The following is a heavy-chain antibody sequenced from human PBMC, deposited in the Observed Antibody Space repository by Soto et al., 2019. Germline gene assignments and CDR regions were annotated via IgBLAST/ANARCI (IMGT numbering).Heavy chain of an antibody. Sequence: QVQLVESGGGVVQPGRSLRLSCAASGFTFSSYAMHWVRQAPGKGLEWVAVISYDGSNKYYADSVKGRFTISRDNSKNTLYLQMNSLRADDTAVYYCARAGLGYCSGGSCYPRYWGQGTLVTVSS. CDR2: ISYDGSNK. CDR3: ARAGLGYCSGGSCYPRY. D-gene: IGHD2-15*01. CDR1: GFTFSSYA. V-gene: IGHV3-30-3*01. J-gene: IGHJ4*02.